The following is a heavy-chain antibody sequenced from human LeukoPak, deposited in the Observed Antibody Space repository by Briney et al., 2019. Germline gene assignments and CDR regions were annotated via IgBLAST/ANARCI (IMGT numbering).Heavy chain of an antibody. V-gene: IGHV3-72*01. D-gene: IGHD3-16*01. J-gene: IGHJ4*02. CDR3: GRVLGSDVNYRTDY. Sequence: AGSLRLSCVASGFTFSDHYMDWVRQAQGKGLEWFGRSRNKAQSYSTEYAASVRGRFTNSRDESRNSLFLEMEDTAVYYCGRVLGSDVNYRTDYWGQGTLVSVSS. CDR1: GFTFSDHY. CDR2: SRNKAQSYST.